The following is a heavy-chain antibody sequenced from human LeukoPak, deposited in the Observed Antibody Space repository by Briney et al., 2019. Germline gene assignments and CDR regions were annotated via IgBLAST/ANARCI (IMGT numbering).Heavy chain of an antibody. CDR3: ARGGDGQMGGSWFDP. Sequence: SETLSLTCTVSGGSISSYYWTWIRQPPGKGLEWIGYIYYSGSTYYSGSTNYNPSLKSRVTISVDTSKNQFSLKLSPVTAADTAVYYCARGGDGQMGGSWFDPWGQGTLVTVSS. J-gene: IGHJ5*02. V-gene: IGHV4-59*08. CDR1: GGSISSYY. CDR2: IYYSGSTYYSGST. D-gene: IGHD5-24*01.